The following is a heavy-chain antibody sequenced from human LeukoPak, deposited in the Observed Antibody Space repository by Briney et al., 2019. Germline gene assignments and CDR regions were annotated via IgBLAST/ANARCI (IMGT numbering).Heavy chain of an antibody. CDR1: GYTFTSYG. J-gene: IGHJ4*02. D-gene: IGHD4-17*01. CDR3: ARVSEDYGDPSEDY. CDR2: ISAYNGNT. V-gene: IGHV1-18*04. Sequence: GASVKVSCKASGYTFTSYGISWVRQAPGQGLEWMGWISAYNGNTNYAQKLQGRVTMTTDTSTSTAYMELRSLRSDDTAVYYCARVSEDYGDPSEDYWGQGTLVTVSS.